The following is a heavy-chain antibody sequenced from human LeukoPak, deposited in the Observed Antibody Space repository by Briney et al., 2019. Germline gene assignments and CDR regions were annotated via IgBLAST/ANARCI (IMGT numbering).Heavy chain of an antibody. CDR2: IRYDGSNK. D-gene: IGHD1-26*01. Sequence: GGSLRLSCAASGFTFSSYGMHWVRQAPGKGLEWVAFIRYDGSNKYYADSVKGRFTISRDNSKNTLYLQMNSLRAEDTAVYYCAKDGSYYYYCGMDVWGQGTTVTVSS. CDR1: GFTFSSYG. CDR3: AKDGSYYYYCGMDV. V-gene: IGHV3-30*02. J-gene: IGHJ6*02.